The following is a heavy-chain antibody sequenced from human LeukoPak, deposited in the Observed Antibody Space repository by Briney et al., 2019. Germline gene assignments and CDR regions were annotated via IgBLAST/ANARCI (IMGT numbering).Heavy chain of an antibody. J-gene: IGHJ4*02. CDR2: ISGSGGST. CDR3: AKGRSCMNDVCHGDFVY. V-gene: IGHV3-23*01. Sequence: GGSLRHSCAASGFIFSSYAMSWVRQAPGKGLQWVSTISGSGGSTDYADSVKGRFTISRDNSKNTVYLQMNSLRAEDTAVYYCAKGRSCMNDVCHGDFVYWGQGTLVTVSS. D-gene: IGHD2-8*01. CDR1: GFIFSSYA.